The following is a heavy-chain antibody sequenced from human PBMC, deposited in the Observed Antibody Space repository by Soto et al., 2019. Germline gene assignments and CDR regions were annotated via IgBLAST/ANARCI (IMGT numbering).Heavy chain of an antibody. J-gene: IGHJ4*02. CDR2: IYYSGST. V-gene: IGHV4-59*01. CDR3: ARQHYDFWSGSPFFDY. Sequence: SETLSLTCTVSGGSISSYYWNWIRQPPGKGLEWIGYIYYSGSTYYNPSLKSRVTISVDTSKNQFSLKLSSVTAADTAVYYCARQHYDFWSGSPFFDYWGQGTLVTVSS. D-gene: IGHD3-3*01. CDR1: GGSISSYY.